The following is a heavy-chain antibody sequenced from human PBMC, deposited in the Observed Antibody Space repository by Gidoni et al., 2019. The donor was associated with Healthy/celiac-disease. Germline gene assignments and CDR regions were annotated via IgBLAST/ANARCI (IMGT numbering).Heavy chain of an antibody. Sequence: EVQLVESGGGLVQPGGSLRLSCAASGFTFSSNEMNWVRQAPGNGLEVVSYISSSGSTIYYADSVKGRFTISRDNAKNSLYLQMNSLRXEDXXVYXCARDGGXDSYXXYXDXWGXXXLV. CDR3: ARDGGXDSYXXYXDX. J-gene: IGHJ4*02. D-gene: IGHD5-18*01. CDR2: ISSSGSTI. V-gene: IGHV3-48*03. CDR1: GFTFSSNE.